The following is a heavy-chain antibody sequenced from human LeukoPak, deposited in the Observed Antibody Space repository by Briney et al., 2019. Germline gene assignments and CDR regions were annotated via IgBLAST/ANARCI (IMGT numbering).Heavy chain of an antibody. V-gene: IGHV1-18*01. D-gene: IGHD2-2*01. CDR2: ISAYNSNT. J-gene: IGHJ6*02. CDR3: ARDPPRTGSVPAYYYGMDV. Sequence: ASVKVSCKASGYTFTSYGISWVRQAPGQGLEWMGWISAYNSNTNYAQKLQGRVTMTTDTSTSTAYMELRSLRTDDTAVYYCARDPPRTGSVPAYYYGMDVWGQGTTVTVSS. CDR1: GYTFTSYG.